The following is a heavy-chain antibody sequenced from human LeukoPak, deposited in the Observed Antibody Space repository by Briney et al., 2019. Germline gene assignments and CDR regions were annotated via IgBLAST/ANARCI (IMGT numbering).Heavy chain of an antibody. V-gene: IGHV4-34*01. D-gene: IGHD5-18*01. Sequence: PLETLSLTCAVYGGSFSGYCWSWIRQPPGKGLEWIGEINHSGSTNYNPSLKSRVTISVDTSKNQFSLKLSSVTAADTAVYYCATGYPFRNGMDVWGQGTTVTVSS. J-gene: IGHJ6*02. CDR1: GGSFSGYC. CDR2: INHSGST. CDR3: ATGYPFRNGMDV.